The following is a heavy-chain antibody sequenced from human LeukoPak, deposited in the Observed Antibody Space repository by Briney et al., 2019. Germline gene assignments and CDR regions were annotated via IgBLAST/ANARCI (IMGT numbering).Heavy chain of an antibody. J-gene: IGHJ4*02. Sequence: ASVKVSCKASGGTFSSYAISWVRQAPGQGLEWMGIINPSGGSTSYAQKFQGRVTMTRDMSTSTVYMELSSLRSEDTAVYYCARDRATTVTTRLFDYWGQGTLVTVSS. CDR3: ARDRATTVTTRLFDY. D-gene: IGHD4-17*01. CDR1: GGTFSSYA. CDR2: INPSGGST. V-gene: IGHV1-46*01.